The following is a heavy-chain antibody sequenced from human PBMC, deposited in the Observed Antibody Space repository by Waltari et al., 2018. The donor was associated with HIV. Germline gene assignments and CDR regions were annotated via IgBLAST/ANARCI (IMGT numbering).Heavy chain of an antibody. Sequence: EVQLVESGGGLVQPGGSLRLSCSGSGFTFSNFWMSWVRQAPGKGLEWLANIKQDGSEKYYVDSVKGRFTISRDNAKNSLYLQMNSLRAEDTAVYYCASPSIRAGMDVWGQGTTVTVSS. CDR2: IKQDGSEK. CDR3: ASPSIRAGMDV. J-gene: IGHJ6*02. CDR1: GFTFSNFW. V-gene: IGHV3-7*01. D-gene: IGHD2-2*02.